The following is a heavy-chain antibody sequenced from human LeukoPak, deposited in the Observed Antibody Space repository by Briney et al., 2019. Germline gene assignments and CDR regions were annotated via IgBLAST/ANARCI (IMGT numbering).Heavy chain of an antibody. CDR3: ASREMATTIDY. J-gene: IGHJ4*02. CDR1: GGSFSGYY. D-gene: IGHD5-24*01. Sequence: PSETLSLTCAVYGGSFSGYYWSWIRQPPGKGLEWIGEINHSGSTNYNPSLKSRVTISVDTSKNQFSLKLSSVTAADTAVYYCASREMATTIDYWGQGTLVTVSS. V-gene: IGHV4-34*01. CDR2: INHSGST.